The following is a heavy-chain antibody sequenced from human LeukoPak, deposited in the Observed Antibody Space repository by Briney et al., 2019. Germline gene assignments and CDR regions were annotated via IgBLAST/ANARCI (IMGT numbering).Heavy chain of an antibody. Sequence: GGSLRLSCAASGFTVSSNYMSWVRQAPGKGLEWVSVIYSGGSTYYADSVKGRFTISRDNSKNTLYLQMNSLKAEDTAVYYCSIGSAANHYDILTGYYYFDYWGQGTLVTVSS. CDR2: IYSGGST. D-gene: IGHD3-9*01. CDR3: SIGSAANHYDILTGYYYFDY. V-gene: IGHV3-53*01. CDR1: GFTVSSNY. J-gene: IGHJ4*02.